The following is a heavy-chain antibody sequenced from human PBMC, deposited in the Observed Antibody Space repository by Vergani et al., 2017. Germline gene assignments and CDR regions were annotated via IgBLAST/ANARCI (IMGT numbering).Heavy chain of an antibody. CDR1: GFTFSSYA. V-gene: IGHV3-30-3*01. Sequence: QVQLVESGGGVVQPGRSLRLSCAASGFTFSSYAMHWVRQAPGKGLEWVAVISYDGSNKYYADSVKGRFTISSDNSKNTLYLQMNSLRAEDTAVYYCAREWYYDFGSGYYGDPARGAFDIWGQGTMVTVSS. J-gene: IGHJ3*02. CDR2: ISYDGSNK. CDR3: AREWYYDFGSGYYGDPARGAFDI. D-gene: IGHD3-3*01.